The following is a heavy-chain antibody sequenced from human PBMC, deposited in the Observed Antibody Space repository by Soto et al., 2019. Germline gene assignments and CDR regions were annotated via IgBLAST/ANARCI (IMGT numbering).Heavy chain of an antibody. Sequence: GESLKISCKGSGYSFTSYWISWVRQMPGKGLEWMGRIDPSDSYTNYSPSFQGHVTISADKSISTAYLQWSSLKASDTATYYCARLPPDFWSGYYPRNSNYYYDCMDVWGQGTTVTASS. CDR2: IDPSDSYT. CDR1: GYSFTSYW. J-gene: IGHJ6*02. V-gene: IGHV5-10-1*01. CDR3: ARLPPDFWSGYYPRNSNYYYDCMDV. D-gene: IGHD3-3*01.